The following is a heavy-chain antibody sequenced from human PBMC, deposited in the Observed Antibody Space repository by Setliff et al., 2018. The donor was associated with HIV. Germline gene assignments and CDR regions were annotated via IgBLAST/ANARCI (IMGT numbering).Heavy chain of an antibody. Sequence: SETLFLTCTVSGGSISSGYYWSWIRQHPGKGLEWIGYIYYSGSTYYNPSLKSRITISVDTSKNQFSLKLTSVTAADTAVYYCARDSQIDAFDIWGQGTMVTVSS. J-gene: IGHJ3*02. CDR1: GGSISSGYY. V-gene: IGHV4-31*03. CDR3: ARDSQIDAFDI. CDR2: IYYSGST.